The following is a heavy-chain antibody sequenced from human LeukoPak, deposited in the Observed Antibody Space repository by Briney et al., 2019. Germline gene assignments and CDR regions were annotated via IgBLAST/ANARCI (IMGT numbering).Heavy chain of an antibody. CDR1: GFTFSSYA. CDR2: ISGGGGST. V-gene: IGHV3-23*01. D-gene: IGHD1-26*01. Sequence: GGSLRLSCAASGFTFSSYAMSWVRQAPGKGLEWVSGISGGGGSTYYADSVKGRFTISRDSSKNTLYLQMNSLRVGDTAEYYCATISGSFEYLDYWGQGTLVTVS. CDR3: ATISGSFEYLDY. J-gene: IGHJ4*02.